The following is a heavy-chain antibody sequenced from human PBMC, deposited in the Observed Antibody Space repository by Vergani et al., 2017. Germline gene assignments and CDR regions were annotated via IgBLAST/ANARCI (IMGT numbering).Heavy chain of an antibody. Sequence: QVQLQQWGAGLLKPSETLSLTCAVYGGSFSGYYWSWIRQPPGKGLGWIGEINHSGSTNYNPSLNSRVTISVDTSKNQFSLKLSSVTAADTAVYYCARGFTYYNSSGYYCHIDYWGQGTLVTVSS. CDR2: INHSGST. CDR1: GGSFSGYY. J-gene: IGHJ4*02. CDR3: ARGFTYYNSSGYYCHIDY. V-gene: IGHV4-34*01. D-gene: IGHD3-22*01.